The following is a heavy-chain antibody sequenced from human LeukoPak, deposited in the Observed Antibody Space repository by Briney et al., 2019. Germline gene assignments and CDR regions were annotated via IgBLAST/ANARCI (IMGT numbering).Heavy chain of an antibody. CDR3: AKARNELRFLEWLSEGYYYYYYMDV. D-gene: IGHD3-3*01. CDR1: GFTFSSYA. V-gene: IGHV3-23*01. CDR2: ISGSGGST. J-gene: IGHJ6*03. Sequence: GGSLRLSCAASGFTFSSYAMSWVRQAPGKGLEWVSAISGSGGSTYYAGSVKGRFTISRDNSKNTPYLQMNSLRAEDTAVYYCAKARNELRFLEWLSEGYYYYYYMDVWGKGTTVTVSS.